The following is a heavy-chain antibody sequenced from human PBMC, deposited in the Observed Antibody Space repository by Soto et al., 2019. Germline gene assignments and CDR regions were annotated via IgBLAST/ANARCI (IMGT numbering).Heavy chain of an antibody. D-gene: IGHD2-2*01. CDR3: ARGGFHCSSTSCYGYYFDY. CDR1: GFTFSSYA. CDR2: ISYDGSNK. Sequence: QVQLVESGGGVVQPGRSLRLSCAASGFTFSSYAMHWVRQAPGKGLEWVAVISYDGSNKYYADSVKGRFTISRDNSKNTLYLQMNSLRAEDTAVYYCARGGFHCSSTSCYGYYFDYWGQGTLVTVSS. V-gene: IGHV3-30-3*01. J-gene: IGHJ4*02.